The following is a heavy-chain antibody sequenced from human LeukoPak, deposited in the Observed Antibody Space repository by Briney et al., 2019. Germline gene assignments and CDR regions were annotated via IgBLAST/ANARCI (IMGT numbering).Heavy chain of an antibody. CDR1: GGSIRSYY. D-gene: IGHD3-22*01. CDR2: IYDSGST. V-gene: IGHV4-59*01. J-gene: IGHJ4*02. Sequence: SETLSLTCTVSGGSIRSYYWSWIPQPPGKGLEWIGYIYDSGSTNYNPSLKSRVTISVDTSKNQFSLKLSSVTAADTAVYYCARGRMPDYYDSSGYQRRFDYWGQGTLVTVSS. CDR3: ARGRMPDYYDSSGYQRRFDY.